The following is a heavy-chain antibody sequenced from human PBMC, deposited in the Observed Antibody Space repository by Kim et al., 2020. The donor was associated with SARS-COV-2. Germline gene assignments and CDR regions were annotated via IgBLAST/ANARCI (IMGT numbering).Heavy chain of an antibody. J-gene: IGHJ6*02. CDR1: GFTVSSNY. V-gene: IGHV3-66*02. CDR3: ASCRWLPEGDYFYGMDV. CDR2: IYSGGST. D-gene: IGHD6-19*01. Sequence: GGSLRLSCAASGFTVSSNYMSWVRQAPGKGLEWVSVIYSGGSTYYADSVKGRFTISRDNSKNTLYLQMNSLRAEDTAVYYCASCRWLPEGDYFYGMDVWGQGTTVTVSS.